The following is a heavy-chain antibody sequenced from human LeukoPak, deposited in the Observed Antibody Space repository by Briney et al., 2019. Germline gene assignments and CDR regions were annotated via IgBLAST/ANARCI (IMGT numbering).Heavy chain of an antibody. D-gene: IGHD3-9*01. Sequence: PSETLSLTCTVSGGSISSGSYYWSWIRQPAGKGLEWIGRIYTSGSTNYNPSLKSRVTISVDTSKNQFSLKLSSVTAADTAVYYCASGLRYFDLYHWGQGTLVTVSS. V-gene: IGHV4-61*02. CDR3: ASGLRYFDLYH. CDR2: IYTSGST. J-gene: IGHJ5*02. CDR1: GGSISSGSYY.